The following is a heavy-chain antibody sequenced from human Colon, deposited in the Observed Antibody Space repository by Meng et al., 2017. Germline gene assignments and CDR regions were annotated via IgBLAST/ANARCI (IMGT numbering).Heavy chain of an antibody. CDR2: IFYSGRT. Sequence: QLQLPESGPGLVRPSETLSLTCTVSGDSVSGSRYYWGWIRQSPGKGLEYIASIFYSGRTYYNPSLKSRVTISVDTTKNQFSLKLSSVTAADTAVYYCARERGSYSGGEFEFWGHGTLVTVSS. V-gene: IGHV4-39*07. J-gene: IGHJ4*01. D-gene: IGHD1-26*01. CDR3: ARERGSYSGGEFEF. CDR1: GDSVSGSRYY.